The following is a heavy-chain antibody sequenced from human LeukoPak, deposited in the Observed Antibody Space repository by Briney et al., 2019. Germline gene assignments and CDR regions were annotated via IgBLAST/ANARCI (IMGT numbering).Heavy chain of an antibody. D-gene: IGHD5-12*01. CDR1: GGSISDYY. V-gene: IGHV4-59*01. CDR3: ARESPGSVATMGGCFDY. CDR2: IYYSGST. J-gene: IGHJ4*02. Sequence: SETLSLTCAVSGGSISDYYWTWIRQPPGKGLEWIGYIYYSGSTNYNPSLKSRVTISVDTSKNQFSLKLSSVTAADTAVYYCARESPGSVATMGGCFDYWGQGTLVTVSS.